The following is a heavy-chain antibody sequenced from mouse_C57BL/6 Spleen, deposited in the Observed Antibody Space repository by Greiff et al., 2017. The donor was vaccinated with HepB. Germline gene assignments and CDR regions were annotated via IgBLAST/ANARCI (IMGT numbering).Heavy chain of an antibody. CDR2: IYPGDGNT. V-gene: IGHV1-82*01. CDR1: GYAFSSSW. Sequence: VQLQQSGPELVKPGASVKISCKASGYAFSSSWMNWVKQRPGKGLEWIGRIYPGDGNTNYNGKFKGKATLTADKSSSTAYMQLSSLTSEDSAVYFCARDYYGSSYCDYGGQGTTLTVSS. CDR3: ARDYYGSSYCDY. D-gene: IGHD1-1*01. J-gene: IGHJ2*01.